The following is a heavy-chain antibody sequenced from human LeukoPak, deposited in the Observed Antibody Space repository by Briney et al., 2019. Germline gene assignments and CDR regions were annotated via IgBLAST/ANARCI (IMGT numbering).Heavy chain of an antibody. J-gene: IGHJ4*02. CDR2: INYNWDT. Sequence: PSETLSLTCTVSGGSISNDYWSWIRQPPGKGLEWIAYINYNWDTNYSPSLKSRATISIDTSKNQFSLKLSSVTAADTAVYYCARREVGAPIRFWGQGTLVTVSS. D-gene: IGHD1-26*01. CDR3: ARREVGAPIRF. CDR1: GGSISNDY. V-gene: IGHV4-59*08.